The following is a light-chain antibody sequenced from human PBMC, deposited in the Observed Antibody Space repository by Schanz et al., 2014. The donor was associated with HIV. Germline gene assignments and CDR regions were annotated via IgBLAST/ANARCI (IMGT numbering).Light chain of an antibody. CDR1: TGAVTSDHY. Sequence: QTVVTQEPSLTVSPGGTVTLTCGSSTGAVTSDHYPYWFQQKPGHAPRTLIYDTSNKHSWTPARFSGSLLGGKAALTLSGAQPEDEAEYYCLLSYSGARVFGGGTKLTVL. CDR3: LLSYSGARV. V-gene: IGLV7-46*01. CDR2: DTS. J-gene: IGLJ2*01.